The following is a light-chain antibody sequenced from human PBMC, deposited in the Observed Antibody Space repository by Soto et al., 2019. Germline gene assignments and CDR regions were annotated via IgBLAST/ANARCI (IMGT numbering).Light chain of an antibody. CDR3: QQYSTYPLT. CDR2: DAS. CDR1: QSISTW. J-gene: IGKJ4*01. Sequence: DIQMTQSPSTLSASVGDRVTITCRASQSISTWLAWYQQKPGKAPKLLIYDASSFESGVPSRFSGSGSGTEFTLTLSRLRPDDFATYYCQQYSTYPLTFGGGTKVEIK. V-gene: IGKV1-5*01.